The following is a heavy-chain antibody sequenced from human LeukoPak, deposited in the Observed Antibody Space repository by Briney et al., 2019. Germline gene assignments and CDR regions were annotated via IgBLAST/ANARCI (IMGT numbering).Heavy chain of an antibody. J-gene: IGHJ4*02. Sequence: SETLSLTCAIYGGSFSGYYWSWIRQPPGKGLEWIGEINHSGSTNYNPSLKSRVTISVDTSKNQFSLKLSSVTAADTAVYYCARERNVLLWFGELLGYFDYWGQGTLVTVSS. V-gene: IGHV4-34*01. CDR2: INHSGST. D-gene: IGHD3-10*01. CDR3: ARERNVLLWFGELLGYFDY. CDR1: GGSFSGYY.